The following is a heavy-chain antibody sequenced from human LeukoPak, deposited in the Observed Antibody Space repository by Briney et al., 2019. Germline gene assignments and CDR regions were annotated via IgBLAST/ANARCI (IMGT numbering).Heavy chain of an antibody. CDR1: GYSFTSYW. V-gene: IGHV1-2*02. CDR3: ASRFCGGGTCYSGLAY. CDR2: INPNSGGT. J-gene: IGHJ4*02. Sequence: GESLKISCKGSGYSFTSYWIGWVRQAPGQGLEWMGWINPNSGGTNYTQKFQGRVTMTRDTSISSIYMELSRLRSDDTAVYYCASRFCGGGTCYSGLAYWGQGTLVTVSS. D-gene: IGHD2-15*01.